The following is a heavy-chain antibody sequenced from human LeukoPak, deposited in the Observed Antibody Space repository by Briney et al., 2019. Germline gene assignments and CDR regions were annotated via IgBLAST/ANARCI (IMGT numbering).Heavy chain of an antibody. Sequence: GGSLRLSCAASGFTFSSYSMNWVRQAPGKGLEWVSSISSSSSSYIYYADSVKGRFTISRDNAKNSLYLQMNSLRAEDTAVYYCARDPGYQLPGRGYYYCGMDVWGKGTTVTVSS. D-gene: IGHD2-2*01. CDR2: ISSSSSSYI. V-gene: IGHV3-21*01. J-gene: IGHJ6*04. CDR1: GFTFSSYS. CDR3: ARDPGYQLPGRGYYYCGMDV.